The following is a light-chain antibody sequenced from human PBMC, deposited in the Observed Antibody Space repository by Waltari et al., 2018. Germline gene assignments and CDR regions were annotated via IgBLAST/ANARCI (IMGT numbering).Light chain of an antibody. V-gene: IGLV3-19*01. J-gene: IGLJ2*01. CDR2: GKN. CDR1: SLRRYY. CDR3: NSRDSSGNHVV. Sequence: SSELTQDPAVSVVLGQTVRITCQGDSLRRYYASWYQQKPGQAPVLVIYGKNNRPSGIPDRFSGFSSGNTASLTITGAQAEDEADYYCNSRDSSGNHVVFGGGTKLTVL.